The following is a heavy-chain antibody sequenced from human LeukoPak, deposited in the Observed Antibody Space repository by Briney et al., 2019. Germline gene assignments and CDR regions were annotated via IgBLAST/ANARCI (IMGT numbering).Heavy chain of an antibody. V-gene: IGHV3-13*01. CDR2: IGTAGDT. CDR3: ARAGYDSSGFIGFDP. J-gene: IGHJ5*02. Sequence: PGGSLRLSCAASGFTFSTYDMHWVRQPIGKGLEWVSVIGTAGDTYYLGSVKGRFTISRENAKNSLYLQMNSLRAGDTAVYYCARAGYDSSGFIGFDPWGQGTLVTVSS. CDR1: GFTFSTYD. D-gene: IGHD3-22*01.